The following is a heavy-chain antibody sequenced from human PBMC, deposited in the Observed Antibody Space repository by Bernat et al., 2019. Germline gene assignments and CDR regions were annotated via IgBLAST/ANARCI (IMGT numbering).Heavy chain of an antibody. CDR3: ARDPGAYYYYMDV. V-gene: IGHV3-74*01. CDR1: GFTFSSYW. J-gene: IGHJ6*03. CDR2: INSDGSST. Sequence: EVQLVESGGGLVQPGGSLRLSCAASGFTFSSYWMHWVRQAPGKGLVWVSRINSDGSSTSYAASVTGRFTISRDNAKNTLYLQMNSLRAEDTAVYYCARDPGAYYYYMDVWGKGTTVTVSS. D-gene: IGHD4/OR15-4a*01.